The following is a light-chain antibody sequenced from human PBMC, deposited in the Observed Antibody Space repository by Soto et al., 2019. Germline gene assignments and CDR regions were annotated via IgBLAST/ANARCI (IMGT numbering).Light chain of an antibody. Sequence: DIQMTQSPASLSASIGDRVTISCRASQTIGRNLNWYQQKPGKAPTLLMFTSSSLQSGAPSRFSGGGSGTDFILTISSLQPEDFATYYCQQSYSTPPTFGQGTKVDIK. V-gene: IGKV1-39*01. J-gene: IGKJ1*01. CDR1: QTIGRN. CDR3: QQSYSTPPT. CDR2: TSS.